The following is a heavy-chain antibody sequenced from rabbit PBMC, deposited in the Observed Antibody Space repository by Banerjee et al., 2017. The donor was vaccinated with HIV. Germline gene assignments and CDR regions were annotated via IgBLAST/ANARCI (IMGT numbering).Heavy chain of an antibody. CDR1: GFSFSSSYY. Sequence: QSLEESGGDLVKPGASLTLTCTASGFSFSSSYYMCWVRQAPGKGLEWIACIYAGSSGSTYYASWAKGRFTISKTSSTTVTLQMTSLTAADTATYFCARVEYAGYAGPINYFNLWGQGTLVTVS. D-gene: IGHD4-2*01. CDR2: IYAGSSGST. J-gene: IGHJ4*01. CDR3: ARVEYAGYAGPINYFNL. V-gene: IGHV1S40*01.